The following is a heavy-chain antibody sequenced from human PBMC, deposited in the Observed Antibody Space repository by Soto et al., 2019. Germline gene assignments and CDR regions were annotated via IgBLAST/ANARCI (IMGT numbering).Heavy chain of an antibody. CDR2: IYYSGST. J-gene: IGHJ4*02. D-gene: IGHD1-1*01. CDR3: ARGLQTTVHFDY. V-gene: IGHV4-59*01. Sequence: PSETLSLTCAVYGGSFSGYYWSWIRQPPGKGLEWIGYIYYSGSTNYNPSLKSRVTISVDTSKNQFSLKLSSVTAADTAVYYCARGLQTTVHFDYWGQGTLVTVSS. CDR1: GGSFSGYY.